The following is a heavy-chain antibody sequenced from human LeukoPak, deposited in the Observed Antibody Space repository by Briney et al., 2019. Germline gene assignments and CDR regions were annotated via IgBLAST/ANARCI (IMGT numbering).Heavy chain of an antibody. CDR2: ISSSSSYI. Sequence: PGGSLRLSCAASGFTFSSYSMNWVRQAPGKGLEWVSSISSSSSYIYYADSVKGRFTISRDNAKNSLYLQMNSLRAEDTAVYYCARDVPNYYDSSSPYWGQGTLVTVSS. CDR1: GFTFSSYS. V-gene: IGHV3-21*01. J-gene: IGHJ4*02. D-gene: IGHD3-22*01. CDR3: ARDVPNYYDSSSPY.